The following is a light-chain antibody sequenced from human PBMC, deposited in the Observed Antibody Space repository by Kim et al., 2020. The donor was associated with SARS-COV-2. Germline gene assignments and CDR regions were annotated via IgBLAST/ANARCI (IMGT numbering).Light chain of an antibody. V-gene: IGKV3-11*01. CDR2: DAS. CDR1: QSVSSF. J-gene: IGKJ2*01. Sequence: LSLCPGGSATLSCRASQSVSSFFAWYQYRPGQAPRLLISDASKRATDISARFSGSGSGTDFTLTIDSLEPEDSAIYYCQQRRDWYTFGQGTKLEI. CDR3: QQRRDWYT.